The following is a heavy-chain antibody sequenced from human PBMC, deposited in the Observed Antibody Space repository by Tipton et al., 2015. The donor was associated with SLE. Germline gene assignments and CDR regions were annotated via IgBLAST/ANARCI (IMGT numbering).Heavy chain of an antibody. Sequence: TLSLTCAVSGYSISSGYYWGWTRQPPGKGLEWIGSIYHSGSTYYNPSLKSRVTISVDTSKNQFSLKLSSVTAADTAVYYCARLPHDYSWYFDLWGRGTLVTVSS. CDR2: IYHSGST. J-gene: IGHJ2*01. CDR3: ARLPHDYSWYFDL. D-gene: IGHD4-11*01. V-gene: IGHV4-38-2*01. CDR1: GYSISSGYY.